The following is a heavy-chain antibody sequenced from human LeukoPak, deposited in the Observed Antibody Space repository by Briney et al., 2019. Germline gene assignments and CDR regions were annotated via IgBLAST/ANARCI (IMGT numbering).Heavy chain of an antibody. CDR2: ISGDGGST. CDR3: TLGSLYSSSWYGDY. V-gene: IGHV3-23*01. CDR1: GFTFSSYA. Sequence: GGSLRLFCAASGFTFSSYAMSWVRQAPGKGLEWVSAISGDGGSTYYAVSVKGRFTISRDNSKNTLYLQMNGLRAEDTAVYYCTLGSLYSSSWYGDYWGQGTLVTVSS. D-gene: IGHD6-13*01. J-gene: IGHJ4*02.